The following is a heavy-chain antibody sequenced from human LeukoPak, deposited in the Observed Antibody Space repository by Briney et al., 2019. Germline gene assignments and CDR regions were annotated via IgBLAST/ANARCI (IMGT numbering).Heavy chain of an antibody. Sequence: GGSLRLSCAASGFTFSRDAMHWVRQAPGKGLEWVSGISGSGSGTYYADSVKGRFTISRDNSKNTLDLQMNSLRADDTAVYYCAKDRRYDSSGFDYWGQGTLVTVSS. J-gene: IGHJ4*02. V-gene: IGHV3-23*01. D-gene: IGHD3-22*01. CDR2: ISGSGSGT. CDR3: AKDRRYDSSGFDY. CDR1: GFTFSRDA.